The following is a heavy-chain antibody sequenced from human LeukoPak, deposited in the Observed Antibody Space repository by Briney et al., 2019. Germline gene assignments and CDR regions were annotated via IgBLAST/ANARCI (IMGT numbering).Heavy chain of an antibody. D-gene: IGHD6-19*01. CDR1: GFTFNGYG. CDR3: ARDRGAVAGVVDH. J-gene: IGHJ5*02. Sequence: GGSLRLSCAASGFTFNGYGMHWVRQAPGKGLEWVAVISYDGRNIHYADSVKGRFTISRDNSKNTLYLQMNSLRTEDTAVYSCARDRGAVAGVVDHWGQGTLVTVSS. CDR2: ISYDGRNI. V-gene: IGHV3-30*03.